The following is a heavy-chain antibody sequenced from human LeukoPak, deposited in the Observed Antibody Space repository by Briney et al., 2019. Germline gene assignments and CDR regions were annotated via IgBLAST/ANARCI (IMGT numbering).Heavy chain of an antibody. CDR2: IYTSGST. V-gene: IGHV4-4*07. J-gene: IGHJ4*02. CDR1: GGSISSYY. D-gene: IGHD6-13*01. Sequence: SETLSLTCTVSGGSISSYYWSWIRQPAGKGLEWIGRIYTSGSTNYNPSLKSRVTMSVDTSKNQFSLKLSSVTAADTAVYYCARSSGGIAAAGSPFDYWGQGTLVTVSS. CDR3: ARSSGGIAAAGSPFDY.